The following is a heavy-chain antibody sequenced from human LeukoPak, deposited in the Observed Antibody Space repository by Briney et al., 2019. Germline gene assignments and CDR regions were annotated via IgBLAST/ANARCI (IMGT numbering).Heavy chain of an antibody. Sequence: GGSLRLSCAVSGFAFNSYAMHWVRQAPGEGLEWEAFISHDGSAQSYADSVKGRFTISRDNSKNTLYLQMNSLRPEDTAVYYYARDLSGTYMVDYWGQGTLVTVSS. J-gene: IGHJ4*02. D-gene: IGHD1-26*01. CDR1: GFAFNSYA. CDR2: ISHDGSAQ. CDR3: ARDLSGTYMVDY. V-gene: IGHV3-30-3*01.